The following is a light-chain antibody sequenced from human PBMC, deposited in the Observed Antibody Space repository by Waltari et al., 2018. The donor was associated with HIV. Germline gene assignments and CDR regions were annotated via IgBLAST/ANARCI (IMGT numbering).Light chain of an antibody. J-gene: IGLJ3*02. V-gene: IGLV3-21*02. CDR2: DDT. CDR3: QVCDTSGDPWV. Sequence: SYVLTQPPSVSVAPGQTARITCGGNNIGSKSVHWYQQKPGQAPVLVVEDDTDRPSGIPERFSGSNSGNTATLTISRVEAGDEADYYCQVCDTSGDPWVFGGGTKLTVL. CDR1: NIGSKS.